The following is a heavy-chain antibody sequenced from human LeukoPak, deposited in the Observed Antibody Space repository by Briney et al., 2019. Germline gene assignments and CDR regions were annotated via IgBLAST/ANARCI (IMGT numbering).Heavy chain of an antibody. CDR1: GYTFTSYA. Sequence: ASVKVSCKASGYTFTSYAMNWVRQAPGQGLEWMGWINTNTGNPTYAQGFTGRFVFSLDTSVSTAYLQISSLKAEDTAVYYCARGTRNGYSSSWGYWGQGTLVTVSS. D-gene: IGHD6-13*01. J-gene: IGHJ4*02. CDR2: INTNTGNP. CDR3: ARGTRNGYSSSWGY. V-gene: IGHV7-4-1*02.